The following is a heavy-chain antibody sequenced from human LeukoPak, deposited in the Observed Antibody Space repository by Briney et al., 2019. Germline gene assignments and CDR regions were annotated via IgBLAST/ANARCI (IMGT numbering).Heavy chain of an antibody. D-gene: IGHD3-22*01. CDR2: IFYNGNT. CDR3: VRNFDSYNAFDI. V-gene: IGHV4-31*03. J-gene: IGHJ3*02. Sequence: SETLSLTCTVSGVSISIGGYYWSWIRQHPGKGLEWIGYIFYNGNTYYNPSLKSRLTISGDTSENQFSLKLSSVTAADTAVYYCVRNFDSYNAFDIWGQGTMVTVSS. CDR1: GVSISIGGYY.